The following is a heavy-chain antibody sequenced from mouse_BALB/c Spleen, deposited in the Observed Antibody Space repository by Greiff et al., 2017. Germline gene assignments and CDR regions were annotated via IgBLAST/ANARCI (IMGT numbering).Heavy chain of an antibody. CDR2: ISYDGSN. V-gene: IGHV3-6*02. D-gene: IGHD2-4*01. CDR3: ARLYYDYDSYYAMDY. J-gene: IGHJ4*01. CDR1: GYSITSGYY. Sequence: ESGPGLVKPSQSLSLTCSVTGYSITSGYYWNWIRQFPGNKLEWMGYISYDGSNNYNPSLKNRISITRDTSKNQFFLKLNSVTTEDTATYYCARLYYDYDSYYAMDYWGQGTSVTVSS.